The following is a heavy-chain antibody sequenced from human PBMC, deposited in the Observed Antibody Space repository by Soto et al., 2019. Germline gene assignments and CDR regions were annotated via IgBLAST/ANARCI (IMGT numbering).Heavy chain of an antibody. CDR1: GFTFSIYA. CDR3: AKYNDYYYYYYMDV. D-gene: IGHD1-1*01. CDR2: ISWNGDST. V-gene: IGHV3-23*01. Sequence: EVSLRLSCVPSGFTFSIYAMRWFRQAPGKGLERVSAISWNGDSTYYTESVKGRFTISRDNSNNMLYLQMNSLRAGDTAVYYCAKYNDYYYYYYMDVWGKGT. J-gene: IGHJ6*03.